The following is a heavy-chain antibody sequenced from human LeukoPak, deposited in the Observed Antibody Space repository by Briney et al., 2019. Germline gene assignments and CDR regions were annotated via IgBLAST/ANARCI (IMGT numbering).Heavy chain of an antibody. J-gene: IGHJ3*02. V-gene: IGHV4-59*11. CDR3: ARLLDNDSSGHPDTFDM. CDR2: IYYTGST. Sequence: PSETLSLTCTVSGRSISSHYWTWIRQPPGKGPEWIGYIYYTGSTRYNPSLQSRLTISLDTSENTFSLKLTSVTAADTAVYYCARLLDNDSSGHPDTFDMWGQGTVFTVSS. CDR1: GRSISSHY. D-gene: IGHD3-22*01.